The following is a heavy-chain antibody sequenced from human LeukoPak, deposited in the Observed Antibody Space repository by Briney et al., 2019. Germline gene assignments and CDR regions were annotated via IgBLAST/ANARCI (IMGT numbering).Heavy chain of an antibody. J-gene: IGHJ4*02. CDR1: GFTFSPLG. CDR2: ISSGSSTT. Sequence: GGSLRLSCAASGFTFSPLGMNWVRQAPGRGLEWVSYISSGSSTTYYADSVKGRFTISRDSAKNTLYLQMNSLRVEDTAVYYCAKGSMGRCSGNSCYSVYWGQGTLVTVSS. CDR3: AKGSMGRCSGNSCYSVY. V-gene: IGHV3-48*01. D-gene: IGHD5-12*01.